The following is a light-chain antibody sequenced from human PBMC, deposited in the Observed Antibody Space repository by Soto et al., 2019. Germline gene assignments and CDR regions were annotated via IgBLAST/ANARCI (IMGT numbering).Light chain of an antibody. J-gene: IGKJ4*01. CDR3: LQDYNYPLT. V-gene: IGKV1-6*01. Sequence: ALQMTQSPSSLSASVGDRVTITCRASQGIRNDLGWYQQKPGKAPTLLIYAASSLQSGVPSRFSGSGSGTDFTLTISSLQPEDFATYYCLQDYNYPLTFGGGTKVEIK. CDR1: QGIRND. CDR2: AAS.